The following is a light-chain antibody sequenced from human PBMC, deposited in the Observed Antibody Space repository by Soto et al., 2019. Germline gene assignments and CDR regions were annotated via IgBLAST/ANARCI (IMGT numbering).Light chain of an antibody. CDR3: PPSYSTPPT. Sequence: DIQMTQSPSSLSASIGDRVTITCRASQSIGTSLNWYQQKPGKAPKLLIYGIFNLQGGVPSRFSGSGYGTDFALHLRSLQPEDLAVSYCPPSYSTPPTFGQGTEVQMK. CDR1: QSIGTS. V-gene: IGKV1-39*01. CDR2: GIF. J-gene: IGKJ2*01.